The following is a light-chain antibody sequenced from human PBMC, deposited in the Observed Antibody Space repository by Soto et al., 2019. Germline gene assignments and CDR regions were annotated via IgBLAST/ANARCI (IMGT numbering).Light chain of an antibody. Sequence: EIVLTQSPGTLSLSPGERATLSCRASQSVNGLLGWYQQKPGQAPRLLIYDASKRATGIPARFSGSGFETDFTLTISSLEPEDSAVYYCQQRISWPLTFGGGTKVDIK. J-gene: IGKJ4*01. CDR2: DAS. CDR1: QSVNGL. CDR3: QQRISWPLT. V-gene: IGKV3-11*01.